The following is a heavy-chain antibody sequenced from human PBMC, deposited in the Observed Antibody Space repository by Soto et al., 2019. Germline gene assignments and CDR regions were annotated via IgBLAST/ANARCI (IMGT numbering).Heavy chain of an antibody. J-gene: IGHJ5*02. CDR3: VTVGRLQHLLTCFDN. V-gene: IGHV3-33*01. CDR2: IRPDGSNR. Sequence: GGSLRLSCVTSGFTFSDYAMHWVRQAPGKGLEWVAVIRPDGSNRYYADSVKGRFTISRDISKNTLYLQMSSPRADDTAVYFCVTVGRLQHLLTCFDNWGQGTLVTVSS. D-gene: IGHD3-16*01. CDR1: GFTFSDYA.